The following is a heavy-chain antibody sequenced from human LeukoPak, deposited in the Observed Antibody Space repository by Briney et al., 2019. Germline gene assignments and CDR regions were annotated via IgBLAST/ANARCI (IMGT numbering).Heavy chain of an antibody. Sequence: PGGSLRLSCAASGFTFSSYGMHWVRQAPGKGLEWVGRIKSKTDGGTTDYAATVKGRFTISRDDSKNTLYLQMNSLKTEDTAVYYCTTEDTSIAVAGLDYWGQGTLVTVSS. V-gene: IGHV3-15*01. J-gene: IGHJ4*02. CDR1: GFTFSSYG. CDR2: IKSKTDGGTT. D-gene: IGHD6-19*01. CDR3: TTEDTSIAVAGLDY.